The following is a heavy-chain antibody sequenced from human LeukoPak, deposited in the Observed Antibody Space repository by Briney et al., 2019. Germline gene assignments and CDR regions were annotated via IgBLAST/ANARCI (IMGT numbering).Heavy chain of an antibody. Sequence: PGGSLRLSCAASGFTFSSYGMHWVRQAPGKGLEWVSSISSSSSYIYYADSVKGRFTISRDNAKNSLYLQMNSLRAEDTAVYYCARGHGNYYDSSGYYLHDYWGQGTLVTVSS. CDR1: GFTFSSYG. CDR3: ARGHGNYYDSSGYYLHDY. CDR2: ISSSSSYI. D-gene: IGHD3-22*01. J-gene: IGHJ4*02. V-gene: IGHV3-21*01.